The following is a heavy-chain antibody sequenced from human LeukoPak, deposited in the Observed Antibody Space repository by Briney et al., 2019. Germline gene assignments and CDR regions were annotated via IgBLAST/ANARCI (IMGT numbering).Heavy chain of an antibody. D-gene: IGHD3-16*02. Sequence: SVKVSCKASGGTFSRHAINWVRQAPGQGLEWMGGTIPIFDTATYAQKFQGRVTITADKSTSTAYMELSSLRSEDTAVYYCARDSRKGYDYVWGSYRWDAFDIWGQGTMVTVSS. CDR3: ARDSRKGYDYVWGSYRWDAFDI. V-gene: IGHV1-69*06. CDR2: TIPIFDTA. CDR1: GGTFSRHA. J-gene: IGHJ3*02.